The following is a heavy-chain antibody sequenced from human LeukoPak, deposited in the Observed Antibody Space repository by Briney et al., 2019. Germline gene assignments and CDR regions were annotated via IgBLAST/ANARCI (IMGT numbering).Heavy chain of an antibody. V-gene: IGHV3-7*01. CDR2: IKQDGSEK. D-gene: IGHD2-8*01. CDR3: ARANVLYGADAFDI. Sequence: GGSLRLSCAASDFTLGSYWMSWVRQAPGKGLEWLGNIKQDGSEKNYVDSARGRFAISRDNAKNSLYLQMNSLRVDDTGVYYCARANVLYGADAFDIWGQGTMVTVSS. J-gene: IGHJ3*02. CDR1: DFTLGSYW.